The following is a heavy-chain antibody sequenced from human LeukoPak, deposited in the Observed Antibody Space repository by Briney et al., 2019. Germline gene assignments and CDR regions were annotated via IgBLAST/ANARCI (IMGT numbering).Heavy chain of an antibody. V-gene: IGHV4-59*01. Sequence: PSETLSLTCTVSGGSISSYYWSWIRQPPGKGLEWIGYIYYSESTNYNPSLKSRVTISVDTSKNQFSLKLSSVTAADTAVYYCARETGTFRYFDYWGQGTLVTVSS. CDR2: IYYSEST. J-gene: IGHJ4*02. D-gene: IGHD1-1*01. CDR1: GGSISSYY. CDR3: ARETGTFRYFDY.